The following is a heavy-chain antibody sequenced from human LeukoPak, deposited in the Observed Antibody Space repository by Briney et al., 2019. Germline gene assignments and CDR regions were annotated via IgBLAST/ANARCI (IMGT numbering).Heavy chain of an antibody. CDR1: GGSISTYY. CDR2: IYYSGNT. Sequence: SETLSLTCTVSGGSISTYYWSCIRQPPGKGLEWIGYIYYSGNTNYNPSLKTRVTISIDTSKNQFFLRLRSVTAADTAVYYCARVGEGCFDHWGQGTLATVSS. V-gene: IGHV4-59*01. J-gene: IGHJ4*02. CDR3: ARVGEGCFDH.